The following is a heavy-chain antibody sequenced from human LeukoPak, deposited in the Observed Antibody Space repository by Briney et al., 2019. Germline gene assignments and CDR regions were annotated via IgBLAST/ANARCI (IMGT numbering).Heavy chain of an antibody. V-gene: IGHV4-59*08. D-gene: IGHD2/OR15-2a*01. CDR3: AGHHPRNTVDF. CDR1: GGSISSYY. Sequence: SETLSLTCTVSGGSISSYYWSWIRQPPGKGLERIAYISDIGSINYNPSLKSRVTISLDTSKNQFSLKLSSVTAADTAVYYCAGHHPRNTVDFWGQGTLVTVSS. J-gene: IGHJ4*02. CDR2: ISDIGSI.